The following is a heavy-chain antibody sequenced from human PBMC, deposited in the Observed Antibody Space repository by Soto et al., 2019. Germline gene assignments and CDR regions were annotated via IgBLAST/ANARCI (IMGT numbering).Heavy chain of an antibody. CDR3: ARHQSHSSSYVDP. V-gene: IGHV4-39*01. CDR2: IYYSGST. J-gene: IGHJ5*02. D-gene: IGHD6-13*01. Sequence: PSETLSLTCTVSGGSISSSSYYWGWIRKPPGKGLGWIGSIYYSGSTYYNPSLKSRVTISVDTSKNQFSLKLSSVTAADTAVYYCARHQSHSSSYVDPWGQGTLVTVSS. CDR1: GGSISSSSYY.